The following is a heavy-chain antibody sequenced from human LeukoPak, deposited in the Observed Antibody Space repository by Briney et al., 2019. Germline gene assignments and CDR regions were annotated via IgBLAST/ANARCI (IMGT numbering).Heavy chain of an antibody. Sequence: GGSLRLSCAASGFTFSSYAMSWVRQAPGKGLEWVSAISGSGGSAYYADSVKGRFTISRDNSKNTLYLQMNSLRAEDTAVYYCARSLSSSWFEYFQHWGQGTLVXVSS. CDR2: ISGSGGSA. CDR3: ARSLSSSWFEYFQH. D-gene: IGHD6-13*01. V-gene: IGHV3-23*01. J-gene: IGHJ1*01. CDR1: GFTFSSYA.